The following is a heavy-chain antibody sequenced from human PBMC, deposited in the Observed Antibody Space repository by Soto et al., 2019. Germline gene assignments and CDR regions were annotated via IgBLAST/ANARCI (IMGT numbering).Heavy chain of an antibody. D-gene: IGHD1-1*01. V-gene: IGHV4-59*01. Sequence: SETLSLTCTVSGASISTYYWSWIRQPPGKGLEWIGYIYYSGSTNYYPSLKSRVTISVDTSKNQFSLKLSSVTAADTAVYYCARDLEDDDAFDIWGQGTMVTVSS. CDR2: IYYSGST. J-gene: IGHJ3*02. CDR1: GASISTYY. CDR3: ARDLEDDDAFDI.